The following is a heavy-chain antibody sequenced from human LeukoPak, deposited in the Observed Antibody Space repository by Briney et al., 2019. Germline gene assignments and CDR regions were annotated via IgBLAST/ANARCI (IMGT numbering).Heavy chain of an antibody. V-gene: IGHV1-18*01. CDR3: ARTSIWFGELTTTNWFDP. D-gene: IGHD3-10*01. CDR1: GDTFSSYG. CDR2: ISGYNGKT. Sequence: ASVKVSCKASGDTFSSYGISWVRQAPGQGLEWMGWISGYNGKTNYAQKLQGRVTMTTDTSTSTAYMELRSLRSDDTAVYYCARTSIWFGELTTTNWFDPWGQGTLVTVSS. J-gene: IGHJ5*02.